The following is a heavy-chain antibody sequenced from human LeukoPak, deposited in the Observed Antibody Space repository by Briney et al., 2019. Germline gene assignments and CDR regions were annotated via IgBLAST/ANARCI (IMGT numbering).Heavy chain of an antibody. J-gene: IGHJ4*02. CDR3: ARVTYVDDMLYQYFDY. V-gene: IGHV4-38-2*01. CDR1: RYSICVGSY. D-gene: IGHD4-17*01. CDR2: IVHSGNS. Sequence: SETLSLTSVVPRYSICVGSYWGWFGRSPGRGLDWVGSIVHSGNSYYNPSLKSRLTMSVDTSKNQFSLKLTSVTAADTALYYCARVTYVDDMLYQYFDYWGQGILVTVSS.